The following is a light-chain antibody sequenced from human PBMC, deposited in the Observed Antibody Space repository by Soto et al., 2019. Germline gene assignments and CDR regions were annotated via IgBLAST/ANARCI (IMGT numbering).Light chain of an antibody. V-gene: IGLV2-14*01. J-gene: IGLJ1*01. CDR2: EVS. CDR1: SSDVGGYNY. CDR3: SSNTISSTPLYV. Sequence: QSVMTQPAAVSGSPGQSITISCTGTSSDVGGYNYVSWYQQHPGKAPKLMIYEVSNRPSGVSNRFSGSKSGNTASLTISGLQAKDVPEYYWSSNTISSTPLYVFG.